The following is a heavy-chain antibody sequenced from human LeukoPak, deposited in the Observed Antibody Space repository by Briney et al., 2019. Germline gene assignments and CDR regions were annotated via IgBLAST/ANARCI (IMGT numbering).Heavy chain of an antibody. CDR3: AEPPNGFWSGYYTGGLDY. CDR1: GFTFSSYA. J-gene: IGHJ4*02. CDR2: ISYDGSNK. Sequence: GRSLRLSCSAAGFTFSSYAMHWVRQAPGKGLEWVAVISYDGSNKYYADYVKGRFTISRDNSKNTLYLQMNSLRAEDTAVYYCAEPPNGFWSGYYTGGLDYWGQGTLVTVSS. D-gene: IGHD3-3*01. V-gene: IGHV3-30-3*01.